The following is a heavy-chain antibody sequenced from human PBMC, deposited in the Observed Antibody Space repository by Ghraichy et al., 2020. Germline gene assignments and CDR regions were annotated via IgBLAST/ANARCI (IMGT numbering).Heavy chain of an antibody. V-gene: IGHV3-21*01. J-gene: IGHJ4*02. CDR1: RISFSGYS. Sequence: GGSLRLSCVDSRISFSGYSMNWVRQAPGKGLEWVSSISSSGSYISYAASVKGRFTISRDNAKKSLYLQMNSLRAEDTAVYYCARDLGSGSIYFDNWGQGTLVSVSS. D-gene: IGHD3-10*01. CDR2: ISSSGSYI. CDR3: ARDLGSGSIYFDN.